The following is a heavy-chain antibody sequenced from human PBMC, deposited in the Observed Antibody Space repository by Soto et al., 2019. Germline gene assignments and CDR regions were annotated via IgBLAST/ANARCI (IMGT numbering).Heavy chain of an antibody. D-gene: IGHD6-6*01. Sequence: SVKVSCKASGCTFTGYYMHWVRQAPGQGLEWMGWINPNSGGTNYAQKFQGWVTMTRDTSISPAYMELSRLRSDDTAVYYCASGPVGSFTDFDYWGQGTLVTVSS. CDR1: GCTFTGYY. CDR3: ASGPVGSFTDFDY. V-gene: IGHV1-2*04. CDR2: INPNSGGT. J-gene: IGHJ4*02.